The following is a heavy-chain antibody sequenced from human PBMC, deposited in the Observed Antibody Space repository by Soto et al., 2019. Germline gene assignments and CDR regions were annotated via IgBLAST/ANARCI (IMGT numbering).Heavy chain of an antibody. V-gene: IGHV3-30-3*01. CDR1: GFTFSTYA. Sequence: GGSLRLSCAASGFTFSTYAMHWVRQAPGKGLEWVALISYDGGNKYYADSVKGRFTISRDDSKNALYLQMNSLIAEDTAVYYCARKTARGYGDYFVYWGQGTLVTVSS. CDR3: ARKTARGYGDYFVY. CDR2: ISYDGGNK. J-gene: IGHJ4*02. D-gene: IGHD4-17*01.